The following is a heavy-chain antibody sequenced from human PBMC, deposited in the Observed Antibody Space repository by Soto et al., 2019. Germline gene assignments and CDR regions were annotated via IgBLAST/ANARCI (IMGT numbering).Heavy chain of an antibody. J-gene: IGHJ4*02. V-gene: IGHV4-59*01. D-gene: IGHD5-12*01. CDR2: IAYTGIT. Sequence: SETLSLTCGVSGGPIRSYYLSWVRQAPGKGLEWIAYIAYTGITGYNPSLRSRVTISGDTSQNLFSLKMTSVTAADTAVYYCAREGFSGYEALDYWGQGILVTSPQ. CDR1: GGPIRSYY. CDR3: AREGFSGYEALDY.